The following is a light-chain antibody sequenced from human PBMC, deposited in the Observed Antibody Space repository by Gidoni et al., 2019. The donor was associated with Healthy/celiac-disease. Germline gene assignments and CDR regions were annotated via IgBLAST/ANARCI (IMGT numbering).Light chain of an antibody. CDR1: QGIRND. J-gene: IGKJ2*01. Sequence: AIQMTQSPSSLSASVGDRVTITCRASQGIRNDLGWYQQKPGKAPKLLIYAASSLQSGVPSRFSGSGSGTDFTLTISSLQPEDFATYYCLQDYNYSFTFGQXTKLEIK. V-gene: IGKV1-6*01. CDR3: LQDYNYSFT. CDR2: AAS.